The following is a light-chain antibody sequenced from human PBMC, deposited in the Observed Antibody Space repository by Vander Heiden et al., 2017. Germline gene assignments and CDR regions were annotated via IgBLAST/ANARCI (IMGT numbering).Light chain of an antibody. CDR3: QAWDSSTVV. V-gene: IGLV3-1*01. CDR2: KDS. Sequence: SYELTQPPSVSVSPGQTASITCSGVKLGDKYACWYQQKPGQSPVLVIYKDSKRPSGIPERFSCSNSGNTATLTISGTQAMDEDDYYCQAWDSSTVVFGGGTKLTVL. CDR1: KLGDKY. J-gene: IGLJ2*01.